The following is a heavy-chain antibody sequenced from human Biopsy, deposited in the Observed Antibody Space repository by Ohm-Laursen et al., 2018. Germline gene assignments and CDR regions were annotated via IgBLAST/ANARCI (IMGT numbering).Heavy chain of an antibody. J-gene: IGHJ6*02. CDR2: ISYDQITK. V-gene: IGHV3-30*18. CDR1: GFTFRTYG. Sequence: SLRLSCAASGFTFRTYGMHWVRLAPGKGLEWVAVISYDQITKHYADSVRGRFAISRDNSKNTLYLQVSSLRAEDTAVYYCAKDLSVYYYYGIDVWGQGTTVTVSS. CDR3: AKDLSVYYYYGIDV. D-gene: IGHD5/OR15-5a*01.